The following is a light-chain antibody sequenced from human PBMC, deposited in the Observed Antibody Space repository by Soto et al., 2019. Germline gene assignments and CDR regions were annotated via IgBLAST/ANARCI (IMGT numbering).Light chain of an antibody. CDR3: QFYNSYSRT. CDR2: KAS. V-gene: IGKV1-5*03. CDR1: QSIGDS. Sequence: DIQMTQSPSTLSASLGDRVTITCRASQSIGDSLAWYQQRPGKAPHLLIYKASTLEGGVPSRFSGRGSGTQFTLTITSLQPADFATYYCQFYNSYSRTFGQGTKVDI. J-gene: IGKJ1*01.